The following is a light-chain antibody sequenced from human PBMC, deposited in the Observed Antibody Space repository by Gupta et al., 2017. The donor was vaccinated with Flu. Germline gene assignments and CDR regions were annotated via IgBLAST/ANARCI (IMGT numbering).Light chain of an antibody. Sequence: SGSSSNIGTYAVSWYQQLPGTAPKLLIYNDGQRPSGVPDRFSGSKSGAAASLAISGLQSEDEADYYCAVWDDSLTGYAFGSGTKVTVL. CDR1: SSNIGTYA. V-gene: IGLV1-44*01. CDR3: AVWDDSLTGYA. J-gene: IGLJ1*01. CDR2: NDG.